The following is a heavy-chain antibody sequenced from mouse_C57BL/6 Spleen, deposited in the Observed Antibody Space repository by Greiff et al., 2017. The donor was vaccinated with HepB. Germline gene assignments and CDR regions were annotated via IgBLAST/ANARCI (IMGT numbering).Heavy chain of an antibody. Sequence: EVQRVESEGGLVQPGSSMKLSCTASGFTFSDYYMAWVRQVPEKGLEWVANINYDGSSTYYLDSLKSRFIISRDNAKNILYLQMSSLKSEDTATYYCARAVTTRAMDYWGQGTSVTVSS. CDR3: ARAVTTRAMDY. D-gene: IGHD2-1*01. V-gene: IGHV5-16*01. CDR1: GFTFSDYY. CDR2: INYDGSST. J-gene: IGHJ4*01.